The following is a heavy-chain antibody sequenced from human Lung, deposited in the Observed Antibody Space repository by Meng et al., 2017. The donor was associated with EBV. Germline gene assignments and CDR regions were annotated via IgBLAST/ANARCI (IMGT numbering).Heavy chain of an antibody. J-gene: IGHJ4*02. Sequence: VQLVQSGAEVKRPGSSVLVPCKASGDSFDNFVISWVRQAPGQGLEWMGGIIPVFGETNYAQKFQGRVTFIADNSTSTVYMELSSLKSDDTAVYYCGSRRGYTGYIIDSWGQGTLVTVSS. CDR2: IIPVFGET. CDR3: GSRRGYTGYIIDS. D-gene: IGHD5-12*01. V-gene: IGHV1-69*06. CDR1: GDSFDNFV.